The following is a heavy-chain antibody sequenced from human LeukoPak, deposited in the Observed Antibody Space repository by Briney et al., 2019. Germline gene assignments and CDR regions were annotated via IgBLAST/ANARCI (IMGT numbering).Heavy chain of an antibody. Sequence: EAGGSLRLSCAASGFTFSSYSMNWVRQAPGKGLEWVSSISSSSSYIYYADSVKGRFTISRDNAKNSLYLQMNSLRAEDTAVYYCASSPIVVVPAAGGYYMDVWGKGTTVTVSS. V-gene: IGHV3-21*01. CDR1: GFTFSSYS. J-gene: IGHJ6*03. CDR2: ISSSSSYI. D-gene: IGHD2-2*01. CDR3: ASSPIVVVPAAGGYYMDV.